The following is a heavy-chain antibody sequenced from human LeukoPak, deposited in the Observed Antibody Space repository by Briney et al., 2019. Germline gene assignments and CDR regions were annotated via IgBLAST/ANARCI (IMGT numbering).Heavy chain of an antibody. CDR1: GGSISSSSYY. CDR2: IYYSGST. D-gene: IGHD3-3*01. J-gene: IGHJ4*02. Sequence: SETLSLTCTVSGGSISSSSYYWGWIRQPPGKGLEWIGSIYYSGSTYHNPSLKSRVTISVDTSKNQFSLELSSVTAADTAVYYCARQWADFWSGYYLVFDYWGQGTLVTVSS. V-gene: IGHV4-39*01. CDR3: ARQWADFWSGYYLVFDY.